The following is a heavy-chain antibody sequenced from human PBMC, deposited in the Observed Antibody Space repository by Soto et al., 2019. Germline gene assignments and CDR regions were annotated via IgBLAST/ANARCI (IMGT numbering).Heavy chain of an antibody. D-gene: IGHD2-15*01. J-gene: IGHJ4*02. V-gene: IGHV1-18*01. CDR3: AREDIQYIVVVVVAPEGLGY. CDR1: GYTFTSYG. Sequence: QVQLVQSGAEVKKPGASVKVSCKASGYTFTSYGISGVRQAPGQGLEWMGRISGYNGNSNYAQHLQGRVNMTTDTSTSTAYIALRIVRSDDTAVYYCAREDIQYIVVVVVAPEGLGYWGQGTLVTVSS. CDR2: ISGYNGNS.